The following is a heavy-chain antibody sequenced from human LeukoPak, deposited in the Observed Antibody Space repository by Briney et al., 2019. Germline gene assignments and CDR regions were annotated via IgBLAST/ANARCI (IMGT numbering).Heavy chain of an antibody. Sequence: GGFDPEDGETIYAQKFQGRVTMTEDTSTDTAYMELSSLRSEDTAVYYCATVYSSSWYPLDYWGQGTLVTVSS. V-gene: IGHV1-24*01. CDR2: FDPEDGET. CDR3: ATVYSSSWYPLDY. D-gene: IGHD6-13*01. J-gene: IGHJ4*02.